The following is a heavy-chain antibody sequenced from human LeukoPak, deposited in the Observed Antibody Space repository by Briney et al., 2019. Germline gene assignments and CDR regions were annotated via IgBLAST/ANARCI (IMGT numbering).Heavy chain of an antibody. Sequence: SVKVSCKASGGTFSSYAISWVRQAPGQGLEWMGGIIPIFGTANYAQKFQGRVTVTADKSTSTAYMELSSLRSEDTAVYYCARGKQLWLPYYFDYWGQGTLVTVSS. D-gene: IGHD5-18*01. CDR3: ARGKQLWLPYYFDY. CDR2: IIPIFGTA. CDR1: GGTFSSYA. V-gene: IGHV1-69*06. J-gene: IGHJ4*02.